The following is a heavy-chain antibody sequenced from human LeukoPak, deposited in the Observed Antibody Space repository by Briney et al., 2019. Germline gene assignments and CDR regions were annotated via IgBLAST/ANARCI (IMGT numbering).Heavy chain of an antibody. Sequence: GGSLRLSCAASGFTFSRYWMHWVRQAPGKGLVWVSRINSDGSSTSYADSVKGRFTISRDNAKNTLYLQMNSLRAEDTAVYYCARGGIRCSSTSCYDAPDYWGQGTLVTVSS. CDR2: INSDGSST. D-gene: IGHD2-2*01. V-gene: IGHV3-74*01. J-gene: IGHJ4*02. CDR1: GFTFSRYW. CDR3: ARGGIRCSSTSCYDAPDY.